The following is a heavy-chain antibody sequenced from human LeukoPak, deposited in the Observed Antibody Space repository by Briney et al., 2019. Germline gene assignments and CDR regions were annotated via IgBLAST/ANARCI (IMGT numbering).Heavy chain of an antibody. V-gene: IGHV1-69*04. CDR3: VREKYCGGDCSHYFDY. D-gene: IGHD2-21*02. CDR2: IIPILGIT. CDR1: GGTFSSYA. J-gene: IGHJ4*02. Sequence: GASVKVSCKASGGTFSSYAISWVRQAPGQGLEWMGRIIPILGITNYAQKFQGRVTITADKSTSTAYMELSSLRSEDTAVYYCVREKYCGGDCSHYFDYWGQGTLVTVSS.